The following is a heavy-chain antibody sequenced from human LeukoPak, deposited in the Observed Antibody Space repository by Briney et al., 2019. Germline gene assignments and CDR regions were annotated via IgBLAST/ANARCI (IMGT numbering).Heavy chain of an antibody. CDR1: GFTFSSYA. V-gene: IGHV3-21*01. Sequence: GGSLRLSCAASGFTFSSYAMNWVRQAPGKGLEWVSSISSSSSYIYYADSVRGRFTISRDNAKNSLYLQMNSLRAEDTAVYYCARAYSERYGLGYYYMDVWGKGTTVTISS. D-gene: IGHD1-26*01. CDR3: ARAYSERYGLGYYYMDV. J-gene: IGHJ6*03. CDR2: ISSSSSYI.